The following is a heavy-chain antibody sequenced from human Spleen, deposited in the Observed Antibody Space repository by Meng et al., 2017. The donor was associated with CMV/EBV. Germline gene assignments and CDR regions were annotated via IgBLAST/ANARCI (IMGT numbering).Heavy chain of an antibody. Sequence: SETLSLTCAVSGGSISSSNWWSWVRQPPGKGLEWIGEIYHSGSTNYNPSLKSPVTISVDKSKNQFSLKLSSVTAADTAVYYCARIFWSGYYGAFDPWGQGTLVTVSS. D-gene: IGHD3-3*01. CDR3: ARIFWSGYYGAFDP. CDR2: IYHSGST. J-gene: IGHJ5*02. CDR1: GGSISSSNW. V-gene: IGHV4-4*02.